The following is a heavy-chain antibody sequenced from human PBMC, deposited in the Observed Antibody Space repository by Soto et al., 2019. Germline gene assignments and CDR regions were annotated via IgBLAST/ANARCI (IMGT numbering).Heavy chain of an antibody. CDR1: GGTFSSYT. D-gene: IGHD2-15*01. Sequence: SVKVSCKASGGTFSSYTISWVRQAPGQGLEWMGRIIPILGIANYAQKFQGRVTITADKSTSTAYMELSSLRSEDTAVYYCARASVATPEYFQHWGQGTLVTVSS. V-gene: IGHV1-69*02. CDR3: ARASVATPEYFQH. J-gene: IGHJ1*01. CDR2: IIPILGIA.